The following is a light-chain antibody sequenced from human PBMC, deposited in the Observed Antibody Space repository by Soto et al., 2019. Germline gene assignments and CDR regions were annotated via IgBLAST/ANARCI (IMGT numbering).Light chain of an antibody. CDR3: CSYAGTVAYV. CDR1: GSDVGAYNL. CDR2: EVN. J-gene: IGLJ1*01. V-gene: IGLV2-23*02. Sequence: QSVLTQPASVSGSPGQSITISCAGTGSDVGAYNLVSWYQQHPGKDPKLIISEVNTRPSGISNRFSGSKSGDTASLTISGLQAEDEADYFCCSYAGTVAYVFGTGTKVTVL.